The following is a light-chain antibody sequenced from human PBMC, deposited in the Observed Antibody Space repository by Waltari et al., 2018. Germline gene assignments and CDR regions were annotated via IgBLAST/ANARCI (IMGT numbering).Light chain of an antibody. CDR1: QNVSSY. CDR3: QQRSNWPPT. Sequence: EIVLTQSSATLSLSPGETATLSCRASQNVSSYLAWYQQKPGQAPRLLIYDASNRATGIPARFSGSGSGTDFTLTISSLEPEDFAVYYCQQRSNWPPTFGQGTKLEIK. J-gene: IGKJ2*01. V-gene: IGKV3-11*01. CDR2: DAS.